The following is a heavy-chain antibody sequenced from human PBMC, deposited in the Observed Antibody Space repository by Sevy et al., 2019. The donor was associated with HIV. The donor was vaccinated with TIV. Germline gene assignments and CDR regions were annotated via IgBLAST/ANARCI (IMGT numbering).Heavy chain of an antibody. D-gene: IGHD3-10*01. CDR1: GFTFTNYA. CDR3: AKLPSTVMFREKGY. CDR2: ISESGDTK. J-gene: IGHJ4*02. Sequence: GGSLRLSCAASGFTFTNYAMNWVRQAPGKGLEWVAGISESGDTKNYEESVKGRFTISRDNSKNTVSLQMSSLRAEDTAIYYCAKLPSTVMFREKGYWGQGTRVTVSS. V-gene: IGHV3-23*01.